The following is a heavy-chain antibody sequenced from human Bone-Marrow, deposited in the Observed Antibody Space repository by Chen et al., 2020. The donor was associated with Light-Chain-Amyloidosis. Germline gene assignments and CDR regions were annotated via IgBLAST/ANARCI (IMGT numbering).Heavy chain of an antibody. CDR2: ISGSGGSR. CDR3: AKDISYDDILPGYPADAFDI. Sequence: VQLVESGGGLLQLGGSLRLSWSSSGFAFSIYSISWVRQAPGKGLGWGSTISGSGGSRFYGYSVKRRLTIFRDNSKNALFMQMIILRADYTAVYYCAKDISYDDILPGYPADAFDIWGQGKMVTVSS. J-gene: IGHJ3*02. D-gene: IGHD3-9*01. CDR1: GFAFSIYS. V-gene: IGHV3-23*04.